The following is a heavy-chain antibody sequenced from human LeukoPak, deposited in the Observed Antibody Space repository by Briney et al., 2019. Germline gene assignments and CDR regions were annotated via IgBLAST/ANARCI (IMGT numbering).Heavy chain of an antibody. CDR2: IGGDGGST. CDR3: ARDPTISMVRGVIIPDAFDI. V-gene: IGHV3-64*01. CDR1: GFTFNNYA. D-gene: IGHD3-10*01. J-gene: IGHJ3*02. Sequence: PGGSLRLSCAASGFTFNNYAMHWVRQAPGKGLEYASAIGGDGGSTYYANSVKGRFTISRDNSKNTLYLQMGSLRAEDMAVYYCARDPTISMVRGVIIPDAFDIWGQGTMVTVSS.